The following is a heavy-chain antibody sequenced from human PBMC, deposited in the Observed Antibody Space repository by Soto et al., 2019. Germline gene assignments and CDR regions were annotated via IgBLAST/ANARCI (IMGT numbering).Heavy chain of an antibody. CDR1: GSTFTSYG. CDR3: ARSDKPTVTTVPDWFDP. V-gene: IGHV1-18*01. D-gene: IGHD4-17*01. CDR2: ISAYNGNT. J-gene: IGHJ5*02. Sequence: ASVKVSCKASGSTFTSYGISWVRQAPGQGLEWMGWISAYNGNTNYAQKLQGRVTMTTDTSTSTAYMELRSLRSDDTAVYYCARSDKPTVTTVPDWFDPWGQGTLVTVSS.